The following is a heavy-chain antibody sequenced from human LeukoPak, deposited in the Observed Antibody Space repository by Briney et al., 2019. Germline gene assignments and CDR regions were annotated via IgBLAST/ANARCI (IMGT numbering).Heavy chain of an antibody. CDR2: IYYSGST. CDR1: GGSISSGGYY. Sequence: PSETLSLTCTVSGGSISSGGYYWSWIRQHPGKGLEWIGYIYYSGSTYYNPSLKSRVTISVDTSKNQFSLKLSSVTAADTAVYYCVRQVPAPGNWFDPWGQGTLVIVSS. J-gene: IGHJ5*02. D-gene: IGHD2-2*01. V-gene: IGHV4-31*03. CDR3: VRQVPAPGNWFDP.